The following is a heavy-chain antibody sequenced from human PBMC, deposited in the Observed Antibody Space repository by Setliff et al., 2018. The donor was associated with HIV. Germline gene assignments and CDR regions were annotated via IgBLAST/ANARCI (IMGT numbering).Heavy chain of an antibody. V-gene: IGHV1-18*01. CDR3: ASSVDNYGDNRWFDP. D-gene: IGHD4-17*01. CDR1: GYSFTAYG. CDR2: INIDSGHT. Sequence: ASVKVSCKASGYSFTAYGISWVRQAPGQGFEWMGWINIDSGHTNFAQKFQDRVTVTTDASTNTTYMELRSLRSDDTAVYYCASSVDNYGDNRWFDPWGQGTLVTVSS. J-gene: IGHJ5*02.